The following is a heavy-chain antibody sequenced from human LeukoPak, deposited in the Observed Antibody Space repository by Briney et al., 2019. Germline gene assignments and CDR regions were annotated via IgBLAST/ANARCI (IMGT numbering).Heavy chain of an antibody. Sequence: SQTLSLTCAISGDSVSSNSASWNWFRQSPSRGLEWLGRTYYRSKWYNDYAVSVKSRITINPDTSKNQFSLQLNSVTPEDTAVYYCAQGGSSSWYGGWFDPWGQGTLVTVSS. V-gene: IGHV6-1*01. J-gene: IGHJ5*02. CDR3: AQGGSSSWYGGWFDP. D-gene: IGHD6-13*01. CDR1: GDSVSSNSAS. CDR2: TYYRSKWYN.